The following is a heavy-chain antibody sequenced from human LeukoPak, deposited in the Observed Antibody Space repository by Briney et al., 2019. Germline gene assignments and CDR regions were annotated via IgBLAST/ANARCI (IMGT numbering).Heavy chain of an antibody. Sequence: APVKVSCKASGYTFTSYGISWVRQAPGQGLEWMGWISAYNGNTNYAQKLQGRVTMTTDTSTSTAYMELRSLRSDDTAVYYCARESPMGGSCVSWGQGTLVTVSS. D-gene: IGHD1-26*01. CDR2: ISAYNGNT. J-gene: IGHJ4*02. CDR3: ARESPMGGSCVS. CDR1: GYTFTSYG. V-gene: IGHV1-18*01.